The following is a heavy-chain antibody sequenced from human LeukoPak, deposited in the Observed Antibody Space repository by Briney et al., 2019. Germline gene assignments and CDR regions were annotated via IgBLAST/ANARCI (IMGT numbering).Heavy chain of an antibody. CDR3: AKDRYYYDSSGYYGY. V-gene: IGHV3-21*01. CDR1: GLTFSSYS. CDR2: IDGTSSYI. Sequence: GGSLRLSCAASGLTFSSYSLNWVRQAPGKGLEWVSSIDGTSSYIYYADSVKGRFTISRDNAKNSLYLQMNSLRAEDTAVYYCAKDRYYYDSSGYYGYWGQGTLVTVSS. J-gene: IGHJ4*02. D-gene: IGHD3-22*01.